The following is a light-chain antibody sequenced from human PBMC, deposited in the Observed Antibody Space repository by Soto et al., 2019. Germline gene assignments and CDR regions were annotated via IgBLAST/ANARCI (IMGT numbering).Light chain of an antibody. CDR1: QSVSSN. J-gene: IGKJ4*01. CDR2: GAS. Sequence: EIVMTQSPATLSVSPGERATLSCRASQSVSSNLAWYQQKPGQAPRLLIYGASTRATGIPARFSGSGSGTEFTLTFSSLQSEDFAVYYCQQYNNWPRTFGGGTTGDIK. CDR3: QQYNNWPRT. V-gene: IGKV3-15*01.